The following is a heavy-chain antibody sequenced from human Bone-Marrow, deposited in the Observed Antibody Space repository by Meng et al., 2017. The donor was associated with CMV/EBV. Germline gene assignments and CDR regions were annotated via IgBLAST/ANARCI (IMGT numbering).Heavy chain of an antibody. CDR2: INWNGGST. J-gene: IGHJ4*02. CDR3: ARVGYCSSTSCYPAWLADY. CDR1: GFTFDDYG. D-gene: IGHD2-2*01. V-gene: IGHV3-20*04. Sequence: GESLKISCAASGFTFDDYGMSWVRQAPGKGLEWVSGINWNGGSTGYADSVKGRFTISRDNAKNSLYLQMNSLRAEDTALYYCARVGYCSSTSCYPAWLADYWGQGTLVTVSS.